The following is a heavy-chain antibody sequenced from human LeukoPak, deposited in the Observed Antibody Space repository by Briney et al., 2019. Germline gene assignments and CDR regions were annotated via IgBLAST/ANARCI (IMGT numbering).Heavy chain of an antibody. CDR3: AREEHYRRYFAL. D-gene: IGHD3-16*02. CDR2: ISFSGTYI. V-gene: IGHV3-21*04. Sequence: PGGSLRLSCAASGFTFSAYSLNWVRQAPGKGLEWISSISFSGTYIYYADSVKGRITISRDNAKNSLYLQMNTLRAEDTAVYFCAREEHYRRYFALWGRGTLVTVSS. J-gene: IGHJ2*01. CDR1: GFTFSAYS.